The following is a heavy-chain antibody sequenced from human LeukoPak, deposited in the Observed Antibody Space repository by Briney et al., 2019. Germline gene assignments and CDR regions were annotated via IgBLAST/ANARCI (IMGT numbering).Heavy chain of an antibody. J-gene: IGHJ4*02. CDR2: IRYDGSNK. D-gene: IGHD5-12*01. Sequence: GGSLRLSCAASGFTFSSYGMHWVRQAPGKGLEWVAFIRYDGSNKYYADSVKGRFTISRDNSKNTLYLQMNSLRAEDTDVHYCARDFRYAIDYWGQGTLVTVSS. CDR1: GFTFSSYG. CDR3: ARDFRYAIDY. V-gene: IGHV3-30*02.